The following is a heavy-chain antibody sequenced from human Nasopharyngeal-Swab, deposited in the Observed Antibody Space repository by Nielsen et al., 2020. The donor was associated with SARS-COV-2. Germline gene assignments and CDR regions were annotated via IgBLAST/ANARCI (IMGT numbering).Heavy chain of an antibody. V-gene: IGHV3-66*03. CDR2: IYSCGST. J-gene: IGHJ6*02. CDR3: ARGGRHGCSSANRPCAIDV. D-gene: IGHD2-2*01. Sequence: WIRQPPGKGLEWVSVIYSCGSTYYADSVKGRFTISRDNSKNTLYLQMNSLRAEDTAVYYCARGGRHGCSSANRPCAIDVWGQGATVTVSS.